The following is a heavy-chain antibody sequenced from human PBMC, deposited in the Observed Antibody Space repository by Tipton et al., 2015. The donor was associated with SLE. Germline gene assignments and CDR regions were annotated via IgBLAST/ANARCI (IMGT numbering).Heavy chain of an antibody. CDR2: IYTSGST. J-gene: IGHJ4*02. D-gene: IGHD6-6*01. Sequence: TLSLTCTVSGGSISSGSYYWSWIRQPAGKGLEWIGRIYTSGSTNYNPSLKSRVTISVDTSKNQFSLKLSSVTAADTAVYYCARYVASTTSIAARTFDYWGQGTLVTVSS. CDR1: GGSISSGSYY. V-gene: IGHV4-61*02. CDR3: ARYVASTTSIAARTFDY.